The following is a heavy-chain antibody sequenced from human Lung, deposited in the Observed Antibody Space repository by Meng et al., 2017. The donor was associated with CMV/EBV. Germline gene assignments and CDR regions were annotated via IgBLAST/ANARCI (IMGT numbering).Heavy chain of an antibody. J-gene: IGHJ5*02. CDR3: ARDVPLVRGTGLYDH. CDR1: GFTFSTYW. D-gene: IGHD1-26*01. V-gene: IGHV3-7*01. CDR2: INQDGTVK. Sequence: GGSXRLXXAASGFTFSTYWMSWVRQAPGKGLEWVANINQDGTVKYYVGSVKGRFTISRDSAKNSLYLQMNSLRAEDTAVYYCARDVPLVRGTGLYDHWGQGTVVTVSS.